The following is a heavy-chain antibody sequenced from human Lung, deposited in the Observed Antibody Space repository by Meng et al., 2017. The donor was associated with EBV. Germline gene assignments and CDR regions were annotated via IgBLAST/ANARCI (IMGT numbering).Heavy chain of an antibody. D-gene: IGHD5/OR15-5a*01. CDR3: ARPFPSIVSPRLDPFGD. V-gene: IGHV4-39*01. CDR2: VHYSGST. J-gene: IGHJ4*02. Sequence: RRQDRGLGRGTPAATLSRTCTVSGGSTNSFSYWGWIRQPPERGLEWIGSVHYSGSTYYSPSLKSRITVSVDTSKNQFSLRLTSVTAADTAVYYCARPFPSIVSPRLDPFGDWGQGTLVTVSS. CDR1: GGSTNSFSY.